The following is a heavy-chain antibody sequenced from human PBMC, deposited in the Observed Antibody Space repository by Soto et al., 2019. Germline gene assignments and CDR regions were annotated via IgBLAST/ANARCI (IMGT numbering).Heavy chain of an antibody. D-gene: IGHD2-2*01. J-gene: IGHJ4*02. V-gene: IGHV4-39*01. Sequence: QLQLQESGPGLVKPSETLSLTCTVSGGSISSSSYYWGWIRQPPGKGLEWIGSIYYSGSTYYNPSLKSRVTISVDTSKNQFSLKLSSVTAADTAVYYCARQQDIVVVPAALSFEYGGQGTLVTVYS. CDR3: ARQQDIVVVPAALSFEY. CDR1: GGSISSSSYY. CDR2: IYYSGST.